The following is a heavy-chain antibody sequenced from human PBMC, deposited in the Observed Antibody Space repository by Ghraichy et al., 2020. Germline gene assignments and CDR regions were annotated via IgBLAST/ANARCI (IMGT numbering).Heavy chain of an antibody. CDR3: ARGSREGYSYGYGMDV. V-gene: IGHV3-48*02. CDR1: GFTFSSYS. Sequence: SLRLSCAASGFTFSSYSMNWVRQAPGKGLEWVSYISISSSTIYYADSVKGRFTISRDNAKNSLYLQMNSLRDEDTAVYYCARGSREGYSYGYGMDVWGQGTTVTVSS. CDR2: ISISSSTI. J-gene: IGHJ6*02. D-gene: IGHD5-18*01.